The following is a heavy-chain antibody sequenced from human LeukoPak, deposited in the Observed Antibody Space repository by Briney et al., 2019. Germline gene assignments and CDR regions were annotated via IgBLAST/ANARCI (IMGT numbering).Heavy chain of an antibody. V-gene: IGHV3-7*01. CDR2: INQDGSKE. J-gene: IGHJ4*02. CDR3: VRDGGVSGYDLLDY. CDR1: GLTFSESW. D-gene: IGHD5-12*01. Sequence: GGSLRLSCAASGLTFSESWMSWVRQAPGKGLEWVAHINQDGSKEYYMDSVKARFTISRDNAKNSLSLQMNSLRAEDTAVYYCVRDGGVSGYDLLDYWGQGTLVTVSS.